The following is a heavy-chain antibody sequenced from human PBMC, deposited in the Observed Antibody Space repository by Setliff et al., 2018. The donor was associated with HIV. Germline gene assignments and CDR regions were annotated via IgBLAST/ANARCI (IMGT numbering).Heavy chain of an antibody. D-gene: IGHD3-9*01. J-gene: IGHJ4*02. V-gene: IGHV3-53*05. CDR3: AKGRGGLTASLAFDY. CDR2: ITSGGST. CDR1: GFTVSSFY. Sequence: GGSLRLSCAASGFTVSSFYMNWVRQAPGRGLEWVSIITSGGSTYYADSAKGRFIISRDNSKNTLYLQMNSLRAEDTAVYYCAKGRGGLTASLAFDYWGQGTLVTVSS.